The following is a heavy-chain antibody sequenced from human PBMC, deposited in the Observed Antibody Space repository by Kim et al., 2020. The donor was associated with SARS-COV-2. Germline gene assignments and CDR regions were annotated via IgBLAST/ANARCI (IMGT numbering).Heavy chain of an antibody. CDR2: INHSGST. Sequence: SETLSLTCAVYGGSFSGYYWSWIRQPPGKGLEWIGEINHSGSTNYNPSLKSRVTISVDTSKNQFSLKLSSVTAADTAGYYCARESIYGISNWFDPWGQGTLVTVSS. D-gene: IGHD3-9*01. V-gene: IGHV4-34*01. CDR3: ARESIYGISNWFDP. CDR1: GGSFSGYY. J-gene: IGHJ5*02.